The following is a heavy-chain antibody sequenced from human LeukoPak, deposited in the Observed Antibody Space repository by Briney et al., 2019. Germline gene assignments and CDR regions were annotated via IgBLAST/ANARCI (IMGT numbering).Heavy chain of an antibody. V-gene: IGHV1-2*02. D-gene: IGHD6-6*01. CDR2: INPNSGAT. J-gene: IGHJ4*02. CDR1: GYTFTSYG. CDR3: ARVKYSSSRWAHFDY. Sequence: ASVKVSCKASGYTFTSYGISWVRQAPGQGLEWMGWINPNSGATNYAQKFQGRVTMTRDTSISTAYMELSRLRSDDTAVYYCARVKYSSSRWAHFDYWGQGTLVTVSS.